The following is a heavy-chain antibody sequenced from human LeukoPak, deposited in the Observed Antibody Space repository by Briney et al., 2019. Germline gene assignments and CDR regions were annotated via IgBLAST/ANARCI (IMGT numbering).Heavy chain of an antibody. CDR3: TTVSSRRFDY. J-gene: IGHJ4*02. V-gene: IGHV3-66*01. Sequence: GGSLRLSCAASGFTVGNNYMSWVRQAPGKGLEWVSIIYSGGNTYYADSLKGRFSISRDNSKNTLYLQMNSLRAEDTAVYYCTTVSSRRFDYWGQGTLVTVSS. CDR1: GFTVGNNY. CDR2: IYSGGNT.